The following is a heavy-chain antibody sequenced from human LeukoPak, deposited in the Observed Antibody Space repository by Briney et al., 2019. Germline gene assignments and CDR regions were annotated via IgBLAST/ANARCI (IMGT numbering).Heavy chain of an antibody. CDR3: ARGGYCSSTSCYAALFWFDP. D-gene: IGHD2-2*01. CDR1: GYTFTSYY. CDR2: INPSGGST. V-gene: IGHV1-46*01. J-gene: IGHJ5*02. Sequence: ASVKVSCKASGYTFTSYYMHWVRQAPGQGLEWMGIINPSGGSTSYAQKFQGRVTMTRDTSTSTVYMELSSLRSEDTAVYYCARGGYCSSTSCYAALFWFDPWGQGTLVTVSS.